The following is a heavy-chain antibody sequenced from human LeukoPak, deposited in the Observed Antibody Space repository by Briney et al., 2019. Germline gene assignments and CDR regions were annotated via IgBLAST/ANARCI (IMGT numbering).Heavy chain of an antibody. V-gene: IGHV3-53*01. CDR3: ARDLSHDSSGYSDY. D-gene: IGHD3-22*01. CDR2: IYSGGST. Sequence: PGGSLRLSCAASGFTVSSNYMSWVRQAPGKGLERVSVIYSGGSTYYADSVKGRFTISRDNSKNTLYLQMNSLRAEDTAVYYCARDLSHDSSGYSDYWGQGTLVTVSS. CDR1: GFTVSSNY. J-gene: IGHJ4*02.